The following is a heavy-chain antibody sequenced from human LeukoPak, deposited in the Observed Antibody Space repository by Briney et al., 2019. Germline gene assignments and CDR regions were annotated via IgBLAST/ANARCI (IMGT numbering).Heavy chain of an antibody. V-gene: IGHV3-23*01. D-gene: IGHD5-18*01. J-gene: IGHJ3*02. CDR3: AKSIHLWLRTDGDAFDI. CDR2: ISGSGGST. CDR1: GFTFSSYA. Sequence: GGSLRLSCAASGFTFSSYAMSWVRQAPGKGLEWVSAISGSGGSTYYADSVKGRFTISRDNSKNTLYLQMNSLRAEDTAVYYCAKSIHLWLRTDGDAFDIWGQGTMVTVSS.